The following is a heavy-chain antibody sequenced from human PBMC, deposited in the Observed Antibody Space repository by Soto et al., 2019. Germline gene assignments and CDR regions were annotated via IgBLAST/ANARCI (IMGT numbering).Heavy chain of an antibody. CDR2: TYYRSKWYN. Sequence: KQSPTLSLTCAISGDSVSSNSAAWNWIRQSPSRGLEWLGRTYYRSKWYNDYAVSVKSRITINPDTSKNQFSLQLNSVTPEDTAVYYCARVFRIDPRSDYVPAAMGLSGYGMDVWGQGTTVTVSS. V-gene: IGHV6-1*01. CDR1: GDSVSSNSAA. CDR3: ARVFRIDPRSDYVPAAMGLSGYGMDV. J-gene: IGHJ6*02. D-gene: IGHD2-2*01.